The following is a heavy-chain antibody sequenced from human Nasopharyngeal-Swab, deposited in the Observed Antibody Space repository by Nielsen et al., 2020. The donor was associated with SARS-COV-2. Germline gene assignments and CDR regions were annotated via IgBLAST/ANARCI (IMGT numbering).Heavy chain of an antibody. Sequence: GESLKISCAASGFTFSSYSMNWVRQAPGKGLEWVSYISSSSSTIYYADSVKGRFTISRDNSKNTLYLQMNSLRAEDTAVYYCAKDLEQQLAYYFDYWGQGTLVTVSS. CDR2: ISSSSSTI. J-gene: IGHJ4*02. V-gene: IGHV3-48*01. CDR1: GFTFSSYS. CDR3: AKDLEQQLAYYFDY. D-gene: IGHD6-13*01.